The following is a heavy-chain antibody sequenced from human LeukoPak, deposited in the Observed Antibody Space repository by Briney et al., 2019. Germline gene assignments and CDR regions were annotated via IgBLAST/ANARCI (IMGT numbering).Heavy chain of an antibody. D-gene: IGHD6-6*01. CDR3: ARDRYSSSSWDWFDP. V-gene: IGHV1-18*01. CDR2: ISAYNGNT. Sequence: ASVKVSCKASGYTFTSYGISWVRQAPGQGLEWMGWISAYNGNTNYAQKLQGRVTMTTDTSTSTAYMELRSLRSDDTAVYYCARDRYSSSSWDWFDPWGQGTLVTVSS. J-gene: IGHJ5*02. CDR1: GYTFTSYG.